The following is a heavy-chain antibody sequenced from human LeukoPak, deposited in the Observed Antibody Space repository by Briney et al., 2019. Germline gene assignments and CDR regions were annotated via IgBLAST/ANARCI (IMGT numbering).Heavy chain of an antibody. CDR2: ISGSGDTS. D-gene: IGHD3-16*01. J-gene: IGHJ4*02. CDR3: GNDYPPFWA. Sequence: QPGGSLRLSCAASGFTFSSYEMNWVRQAPGKGLEWVSSISGSGDTSYYADSVKGRFTISRDNSKSTLYLTISSLRAEDTAVYYCGNDYPPFWAGGQGTLVTVSS. V-gene: IGHV3-23*01. CDR1: GFTFSSYE.